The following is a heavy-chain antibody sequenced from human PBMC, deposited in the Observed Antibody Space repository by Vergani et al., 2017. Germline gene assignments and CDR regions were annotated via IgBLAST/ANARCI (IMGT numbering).Heavy chain of an antibody. J-gene: IGHJ4*02. CDR3: ARSVSYDSSGYNAY. Sequence: EVQLVQSGAEVKKPGESLKISCQGSRYSITNYWIAWVRQRPGKGLEWMGIIYPGDSDTRYSPSFQGQVTISADKSISTAYLQWSSLKASDTAMYYCARSVSYDSSGYNAYWGQGTLVTVSS. CDR1: RYSITNYW. V-gene: IGHV5-51*03. D-gene: IGHD3-22*01. CDR2: IYPGDSDT.